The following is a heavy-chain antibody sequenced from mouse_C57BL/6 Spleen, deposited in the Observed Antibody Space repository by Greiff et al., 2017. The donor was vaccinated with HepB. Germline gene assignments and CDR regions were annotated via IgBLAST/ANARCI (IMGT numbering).Heavy chain of an antibody. Sequence: QVQLQQPGAELVKPGASVKLSCKASGYTFTSYWMHWVKQRPGQGLEWIGMIHPNSGSTNYNEKFKSKATLTVDKSSSTAYMQLSSLTSEDSAVYYCARGYDGYYPYFDYWGQGTTLTVSS. D-gene: IGHD2-3*01. CDR1: GYTFTSYW. J-gene: IGHJ2*01. CDR3: ARGYDGYYPYFDY. CDR2: IHPNSGST. V-gene: IGHV1-64*01.